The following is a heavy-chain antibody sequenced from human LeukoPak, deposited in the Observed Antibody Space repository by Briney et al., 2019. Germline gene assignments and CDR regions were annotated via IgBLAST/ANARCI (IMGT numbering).Heavy chain of an antibody. J-gene: IGHJ6*02. V-gene: IGHV3-30*04. CDR1: RFIFSNYA. Sequence: GGSLRLSCAASRFIFSNYAMHWVRQAPGKGLDWVAVISYHGSDQYYADSVKGRFTISRDYSKNTLYLQMYSLRVEDTAVYYCAGGTGWITDVWGQGTTVTVSS. D-gene: IGHD6-19*01. CDR2: ISYHGSDQ. CDR3: AGGTGWITDV.